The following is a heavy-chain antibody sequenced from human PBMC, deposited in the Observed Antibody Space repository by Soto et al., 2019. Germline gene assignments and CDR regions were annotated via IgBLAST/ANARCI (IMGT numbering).Heavy chain of an antibody. CDR3: ARAMTYGDYFDY. CDR1: GGTFSSYA. D-gene: IGHD4-17*01. V-gene: IGHV1-69*12. J-gene: IGHJ4*02. CDR2: IIPIFGPA. Sequence: QVQLVQSGAEVKKPGSSVKVSCKASGGTFSSYAISWVRQAPGQGLEWMGGIIPIFGPANYAQKFQGRVTSTADDSTGTAYMELSSLRSEDTAVYYCARAMTYGDYFDYWGQGTLVTVSS.